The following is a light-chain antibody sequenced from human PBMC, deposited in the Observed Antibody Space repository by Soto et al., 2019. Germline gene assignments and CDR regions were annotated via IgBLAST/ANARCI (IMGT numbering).Light chain of an antibody. V-gene: IGKV1-9*01. CDR1: QGMSSY. CDR3: QQLNSYPRT. CDR2: AAS. Sequence: IPLTQSPSFLSASVGDRVTITCRASQGMSSYLAWYQQKPGKAPKLLIYAASTLQSGVPSRFSGSGSGTEFTLTISSLQPEDFATYYCQQLNSYPRTFGQGIKVEIK. J-gene: IGKJ1*01.